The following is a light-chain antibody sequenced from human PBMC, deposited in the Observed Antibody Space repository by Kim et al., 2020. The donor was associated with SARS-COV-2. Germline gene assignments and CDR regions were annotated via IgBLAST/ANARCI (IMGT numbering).Light chain of an antibody. CDR1: QTLEYDDGNTY. CDR3: MQGTHWPYT. J-gene: IGKJ2*01. CDR2: EVS. V-gene: IGKV2-30*01. Sequence: DVVMTQSPLSLPVALGQPASISCRSSQTLEYDDGNTYLNWFHQRPGQSPRRLIYEVSKRDSGVPERISGSESDTGFTLTISSVEAEDVGVYYCMQGTHWPYTFGQGTKLEI.